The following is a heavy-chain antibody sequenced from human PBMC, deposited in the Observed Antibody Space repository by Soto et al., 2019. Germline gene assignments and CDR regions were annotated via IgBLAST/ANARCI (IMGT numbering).Heavy chain of an antibody. V-gene: IGHV4-59*01. J-gene: IGHJ6*03. CDR3: ARSSVGYSMDV. CDR1: GGSISSYY. CDR2: IYYSGST. Sequence: SETLSLTCTVSGGSISSYYWSWIRQPPGKGLEWIGYIYYSGSTNYNPSLKSRVTISVDTSKNQFSLKLSSVTAADTAVYYCARSSVGYSMDVWGKGTTVTVSS. D-gene: IGHD1-26*01.